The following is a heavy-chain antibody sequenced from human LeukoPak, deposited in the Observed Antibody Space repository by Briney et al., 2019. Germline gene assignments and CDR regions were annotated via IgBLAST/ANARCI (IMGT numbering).Heavy chain of an antibody. CDR2: INHSGST. J-gene: IGHJ6*03. Sequence: PSETLSLTCAVYGGSFSGYYWSWIRQPPGKGLEWIGEINHSGSTNYNPSLKSRVTISVDTSKNQFSLKLSSVTAADTAVYYCAGRVAGTYYYYYYYMDVWGKGTTVTVSS. D-gene: IGHD6-19*01. CDR3: AGRVAGTYYYYYYYMDV. V-gene: IGHV4-34*01. CDR1: GGSFSGYY.